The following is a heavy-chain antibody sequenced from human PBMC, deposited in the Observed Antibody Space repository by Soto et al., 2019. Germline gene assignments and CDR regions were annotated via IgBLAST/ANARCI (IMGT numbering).Heavy chain of an antibody. CDR1: GFTFTTYG. D-gene: IGHD3-10*01. V-gene: IGHV3-23*01. J-gene: IGHJ6*02. Sequence: GGSLRLSCAASGFTFTTYGMNWARQAPGKGLEWVSGISGSGDNTHYADSVKGRFTISRDNSKNTLYLQMNSLRAEDTAVYYCAKEIGEGRIVALYVMDVWGQGTTVTVSS. CDR2: ISGSGDNT. CDR3: AKEIGEGRIVALYVMDV.